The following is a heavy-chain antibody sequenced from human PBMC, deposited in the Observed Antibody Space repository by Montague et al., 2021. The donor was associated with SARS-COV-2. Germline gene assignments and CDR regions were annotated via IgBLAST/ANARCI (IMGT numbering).Heavy chain of an antibody. CDR2: IWYDGSKK. CDR1: GFTFSSYG. CDR3: ARAAEKDLLSFGELLPLHY. Sequence: SLRLSCATSGFTFSSYGMEWVRRAPGKGLEWVAAIWYDGSKKYYSDSLKGRFIISRDNSKNTLYLQLNTLRAEDTAVYYCARAAEKDLLSFGELLPLHYWGQGTLVTVSS. J-gene: IGHJ4*02. V-gene: IGHV3-33*01. D-gene: IGHD3-10*01.